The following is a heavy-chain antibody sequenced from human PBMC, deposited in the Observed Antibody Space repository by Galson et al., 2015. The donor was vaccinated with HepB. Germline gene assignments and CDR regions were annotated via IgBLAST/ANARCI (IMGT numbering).Heavy chain of an antibody. D-gene: IGHD3-22*01. V-gene: IGHV1-3*01. Sequence: SVKVSCKASGYTFTSYAMHWVRQAPGQGLEWMGWINAGNGNTKYSQKFQGRVTITRDTSASTAYMELSSLRSEDTAVYYCARADSSGYYFLLAFDIWGQGTMVTVSS. CDR2: INAGNGNT. CDR1: GYTFTSYA. J-gene: IGHJ3*02. CDR3: ARADSSGYYFLLAFDI.